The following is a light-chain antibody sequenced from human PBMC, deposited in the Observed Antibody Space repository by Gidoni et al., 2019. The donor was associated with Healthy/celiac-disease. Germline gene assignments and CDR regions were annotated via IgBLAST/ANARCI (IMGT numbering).Light chain of an antibody. V-gene: IGKV1-39*01. CDR1: QSISSY. CDR3: QRSYSTPPST. CDR2: AES. Sequence: DIQMTQSPSSLSASVGDRVTITCRASQSISSYLHWYQQKPGKAHKLLIYAESSLQSGVPSRFSGSGSGTDFTLTISSLQPEDFATYYCQRSYSTPPSTFGPXTKVDIK. J-gene: IGKJ3*01.